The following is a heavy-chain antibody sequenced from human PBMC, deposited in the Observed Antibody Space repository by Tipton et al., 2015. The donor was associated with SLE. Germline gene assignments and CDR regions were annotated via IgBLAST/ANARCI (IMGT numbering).Heavy chain of an antibody. V-gene: IGHV4-34*01. D-gene: IGHD6-19*01. CDR1: GGSFSGYY. J-gene: IGHJ3*02. CDR2: INHSGST. CDR3: ARRNSSGWYRRAFDI. Sequence: TLSLTCAVYGGSFSGYYWSWIRQPPGKGLGWIGEINHSGSTNYNPSLQSRVTISVDTSKNQFSLKLSSVTAADTAVYYCARRNSSGWYRRAFDIWGQGTMVIVSS.